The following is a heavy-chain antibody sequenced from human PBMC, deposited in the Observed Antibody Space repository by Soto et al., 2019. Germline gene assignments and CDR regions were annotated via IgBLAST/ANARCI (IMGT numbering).Heavy chain of an antibody. Sequence: QVQLVESGGGVVRPGRSLRLACAASGFTFRNYGMHWVRQAPGKGLEWVAVISHDGSDKYYADSMKGRFIISRDNSENTLFLNMNSLKPGDTAVYYCAKENQHLVHDYWGQGTLVTVSS. D-gene: IGHD6-13*01. CDR1: GFTFRNYG. CDR2: ISHDGSDK. CDR3: AKENQHLVHDY. J-gene: IGHJ4*02. V-gene: IGHV3-30*18.